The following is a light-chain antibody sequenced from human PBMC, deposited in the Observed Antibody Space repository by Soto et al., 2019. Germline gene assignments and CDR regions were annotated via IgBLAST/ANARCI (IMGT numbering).Light chain of an antibody. CDR3: HQYNSWPPGT. CDR1: QDISSY. V-gene: IGKV1-9*01. Sequence: DIQLTQSPSFLSASVGDRVTITCRASQDISSYLAWYQQKPGKAPKLLIYVASTLQSGVPSRFSGSGSGTEFTLTISSLQPEDFATYYCHQYNSWPPGTFGQGTKVEIK. J-gene: IGKJ2*01. CDR2: VAS.